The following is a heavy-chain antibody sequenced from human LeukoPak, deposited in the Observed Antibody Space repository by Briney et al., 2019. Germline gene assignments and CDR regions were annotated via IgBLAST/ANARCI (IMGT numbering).Heavy chain of an antibody. CDR3: ARGPHPGGAGYNLIDH. CDR2: ISYRGTT. CDR1: GGSISSSSYY. J-gene: IGHJ4*02. V-gene: IGHV4-39*01. Sequence: PSETLSLTCTVSGGSISSSSYYWGWIRQPPGKGLEWIGSISYRGTTFYNASLKSRVTISVDTSKNQFFLKVSSVTAADTAVYYCARGPHPGGAGYNLIDHWGQGTLVTVSP. D-gene: IGHD5-24*01.